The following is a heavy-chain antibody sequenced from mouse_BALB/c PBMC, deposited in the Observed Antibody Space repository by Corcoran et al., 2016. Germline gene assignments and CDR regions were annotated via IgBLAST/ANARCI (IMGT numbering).Heavy chain of an antibody. J-gene: IGHJ2*01. D-gene: IGHD2-4*01. Sequence: QIQLVQPGPELKKPGETVKISCTASGSTFTNYGMNWVKQAPGKGLKWMGWINTYTGEPTYADDFKGRFAFSLETTASTAYLQINNLKNEDTATYFCARFYYDYRDFDYWGQGTTLTVSS. V-gene: IGHV9-3-1*01. CDR3: ARFYYDYRDFDY. CDR2: INTYTGEP. CDR1: GSTFTNYG.